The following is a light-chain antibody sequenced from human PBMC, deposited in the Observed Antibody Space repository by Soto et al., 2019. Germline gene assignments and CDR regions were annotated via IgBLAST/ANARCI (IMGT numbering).Light chain of an antibody. J-gene: IGKJ2*03. V-gene: IGKV3-15*01. Sequence: EIVMMQSPDTLSVSPGERATLSCRASQSIASNLAWYQQKPGQAPRLLIHGASNRATGVPARFSGSGSGTEFTLTINSLQSEDFAVYFCQQYHNWPPQYSFGQGTKLQIK. CDR3: QQYHNWPPQYS. CDR1: QSIASN. CDR2: GAS.